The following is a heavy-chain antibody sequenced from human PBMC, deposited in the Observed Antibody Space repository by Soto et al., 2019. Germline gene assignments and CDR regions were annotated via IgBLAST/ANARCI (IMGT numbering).Heavy chain of an antibody. CDR2: ISYDGSNK. CDR3: AGDEEGMDV. V-gene: IGHV3-30-3*01. CDR1: GFTFSSYA. J-gene: IGHJ6*02. Sequence: QVQLVESGGGVVQPGRSLRLSCAASGFTFSSYAMHWVRQAPGKGLEWVAVISYDGSNKYYADSVKGRFTISRDNSKNTLYLQMNSLRAEDTAVYYWAGDEEGMDVGGQGTTVTVSS.